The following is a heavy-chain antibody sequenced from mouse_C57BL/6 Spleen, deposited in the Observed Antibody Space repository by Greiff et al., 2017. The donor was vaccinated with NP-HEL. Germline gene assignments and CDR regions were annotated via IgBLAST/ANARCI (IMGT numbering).Heavy chain of an antibody. Sequence: VQLQQPGAELVRPGSSVKLSCKASGYTFTSYWLHWVKQRPIQGLEWIGNIYPSDSETHYNQKFKDKATLTVDKSSSTAYMQLSSLTSEDSAVYYCAREAYYYGSSLDYWGQGTTLTVSS. J-gene: IGHJ2*01. CDR2: IYPSDSET. V-gene: IGHV1-52*01. CDR1: GYTFTSYW. D-gene: IGHD1-1*01. CDR3: AREAYYYGSSLDY.